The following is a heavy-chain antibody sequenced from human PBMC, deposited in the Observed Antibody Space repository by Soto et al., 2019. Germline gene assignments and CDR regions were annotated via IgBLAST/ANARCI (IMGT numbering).Heavy chain of an antibody. V-gene: IGHV1-18*01. CDR2: ISAYNGNT. CDR3: ARDRGYCSGGSCPDAFDI. J-gene: IGHJ3*02. CDR1: GYTFTSYG. Sequence: ASVNVSCKASGYTFTSYGISWVRQAPGQGLEWMGWISAYNGNTNYAQKLQGRVTMTTDTSTSKAYMELRSLRSDDTAVYYCARDRGYCSGGSCPDAFDIWGQGTMVTVSS. D-gene: IGHD2-15*01.